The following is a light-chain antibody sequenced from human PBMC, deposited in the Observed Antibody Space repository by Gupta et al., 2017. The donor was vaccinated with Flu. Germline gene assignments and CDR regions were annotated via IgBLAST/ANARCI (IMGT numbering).Light chain of an antibody. CDR1: QSVGSSY. J-gene: IGKJ4*01. V-gene: IGKV3-20*01. CDR2: GAS. CDR3: QKYGTSPLT. Sequence: EIVLTQSPGILSLSPGERATLSCRASQSVGSSYLAWYQQKPGQAPSLLIYGASSRATGIPDRFSGGGSGTDFTLTISRLEPEDVAVYYCQKYGTSPLTFGGGTKVEI.